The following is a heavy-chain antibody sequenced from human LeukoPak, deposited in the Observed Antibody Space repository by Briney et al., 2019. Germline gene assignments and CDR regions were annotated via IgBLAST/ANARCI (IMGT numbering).Heavy chain of an antibody. J-gene: IGHJ4*02. Sequence: GGSLRLSCAASGFTFDDYVMHWVRQAPGKGLEWVSGISWNSGSIGYAESVKGRFTISRDNAKNSLYPQMNSLRAEDTALYYCAKDLRSTVTTKPAYFDYWGQGTLVTVSS. V-gene: IGHV3-9*01. D-gene: IGHD4-17*01. CDR3: AKDLRSTVTTKPAYFDY. CDR2: ISWNSGSI. CDR1: GFTFDDYV.